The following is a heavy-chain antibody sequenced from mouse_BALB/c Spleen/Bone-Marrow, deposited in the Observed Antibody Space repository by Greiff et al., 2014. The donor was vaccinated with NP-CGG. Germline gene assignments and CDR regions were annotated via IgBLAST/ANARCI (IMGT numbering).Heavy chain of an antibody. Sequence: QVQLQQSGAELVRPGASVKLSCRASGYTFTSYWINWVKQRPGQGLEWIGNIYPSDSYTNYNQRFKDKATLTVDKSSSTAYMQLSSPTSEDSAVYYCTRYGNSHYYAMDYWGQGTSVTASS. CDR3: TRYGNSHYYAMDY. CDR2: IYPSDSYT. J-gene: IGHJ4*01. V-gene: IGHV1-69*02. CDR1: GYTFTSYW. D-gene: IGHD1-1*01.